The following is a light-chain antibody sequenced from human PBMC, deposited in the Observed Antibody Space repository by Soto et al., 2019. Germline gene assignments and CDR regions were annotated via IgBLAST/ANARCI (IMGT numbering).Light chain of an antibody. CDR2: EVS. CDR1: GSDVGGYKY. Sequence: QLVLTQPAAVSGSPGQSITISCTGTGSDVGGYKYVSWYQQHPGKAPKLMIYEVSNRPSGVSDRLSGSKSGNTASLTISGLQAEDEADYYCSSYTSSSTVVFGGGTKVTVL. V-gene: IGLV2-14*01. J-gene: IGLJ2*01. CDR3: SSYTSSSTVV.